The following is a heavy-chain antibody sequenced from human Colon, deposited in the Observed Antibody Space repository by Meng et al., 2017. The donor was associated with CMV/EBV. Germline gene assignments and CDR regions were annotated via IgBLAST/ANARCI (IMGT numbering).Heavy chain of an antibody. CDR3: ARGDCSSTSCYYFDY. CDR2: LYSSAGA. D-gene: IGHD2-2*01. V-gene: IGHV3-53*01. CDR1: GFTVSSLY. J-gene: IGHJ4*02. Sequence: LSLTCAASGFTVSSLYMGWVRQTPGKGLETVSVLYSSAGAYYADSVKGRFTISRDNSMNTLYLQMSSLRAEDTAVYYCARGDCSSTSCYYFDYWGQGALVTVSS.